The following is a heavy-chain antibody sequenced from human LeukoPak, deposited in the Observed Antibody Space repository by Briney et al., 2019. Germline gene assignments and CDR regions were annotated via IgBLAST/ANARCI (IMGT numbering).Heavy chain of an antibody. CDR2: IRAGGGNT. V-gene: IGHV3-23*01. D-gene: IGHD3-10*01. CDR3: ARVQWFGELSAFDY. CDR1: GFTFSSDA. Sequence: GRSLGLSCAASGFTFSSDAMNWVRQAPGKGLEWVSGIRAGGGNTYYADSVKGRFTISRDDSKNTLYLQMNSLRGEDTALYYCARVQWFGELSAFDYWGQGTLVTVSS. J-gene: IGHJ4*02.